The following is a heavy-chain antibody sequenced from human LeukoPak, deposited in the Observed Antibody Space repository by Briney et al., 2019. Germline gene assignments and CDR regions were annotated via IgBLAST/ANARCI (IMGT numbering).Heavy chain of an antibody. D-gene: IGHD3-10*01. Sequence: ASVKVSCKASGYTFTSYEINWVRQATGQGLEWMGSMNPNSGHAAYAQKFQGRVTMTRNTSTSTAYMELSSLRSEDTALYYCARFDYYGSSSWFDPWGQGTLVTVSS. CDR1: GYTFTSYE. V-gene: IGHV1-8*01. CDR3: ARFDYYGSSSWFDP. J-gene: IGHJ5*02. CDR2: MNPNSGHA.